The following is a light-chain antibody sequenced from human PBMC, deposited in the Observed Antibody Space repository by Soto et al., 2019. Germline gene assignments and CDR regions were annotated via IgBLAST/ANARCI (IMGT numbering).Light chain of an antibody. V-gene: IGKV3-15*01. CDR2: GAS. Sequence: EIVLTQSPGTLSVSPGERATLSCRASQNVSSNLAWYQQRPGQAPRLLIHGASTRATATPGRFSGSGSGTEFTLTISSLQSDDSAVYYCHQHNGWPQTFGQGTKVEVK. CDR1: QNVSSN. CDR3: HQHNGWPQT. J-gene: IGKJ1*01.